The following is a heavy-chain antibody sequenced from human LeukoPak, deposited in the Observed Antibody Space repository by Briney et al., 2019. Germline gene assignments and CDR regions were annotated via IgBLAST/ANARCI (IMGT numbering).Heavy chain of an antibody. D-gene: IGHD6-6*01. Sequence: SETLSLTCTVSGGSISSGGYYWSWIRQHPGKGLEWIGYIYYSGSTYYNPSLKSRVTISVDTSKNQFSLKLSSVTAAGTAVYYCARWGSSSPRYYYYGMGVWGQGTTVTVSS. J-gene: IGHJ6*02. CDR1: GGSISSGGYY. CDR3: ARWGSSSPRYYYYGMGV. V-gene: IGHV4-31*03. CDR2: IYYSGST.